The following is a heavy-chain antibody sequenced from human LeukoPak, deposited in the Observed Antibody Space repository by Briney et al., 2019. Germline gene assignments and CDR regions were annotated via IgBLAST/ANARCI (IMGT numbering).Heavy chain of an antibody. V-gene: IGHV1-69*05. D-gene: IGHD6-13*01. Sequence: SVKVSCKASGGTFGSYAISWVRQAPGQGLEWMGGIIPIFGTANYAQKFQGRVTITTVESTSTAYMELSSLRSEDTAVYYCARGIRYIAAAGLDAFDIWGQGTMVTVSS. CDR3: ARGIRYIAAAGLDAFDI. J-gene: IGHJ3*02. CDR2: IIPIFGTA. CDR1: GGTFGSYA.